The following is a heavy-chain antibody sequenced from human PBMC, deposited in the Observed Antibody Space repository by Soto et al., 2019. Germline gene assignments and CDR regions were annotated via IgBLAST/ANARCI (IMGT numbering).Heavy chain of an antibody. CDR3: ALWGFRYGNKSKNSYGMDV. D-gene: IGHD3-10*01. CDR1: GGTFNSYA. Sequence: QVQLVQSGAEVKKPGSSVKVSCKASGGTFNSYAISWVRQAPGQGLEWMGGIIPIFGTANYAQNFRGSVAITADESTSAAYVQLRSLRYEDTAVYYCALWGFRYGNKSKNSYGMDVWGQGTTVTVSS. J-gene: IGHJ6*02. CDR2: IIPIFGTA. V-gene: IGHV1-69*01.